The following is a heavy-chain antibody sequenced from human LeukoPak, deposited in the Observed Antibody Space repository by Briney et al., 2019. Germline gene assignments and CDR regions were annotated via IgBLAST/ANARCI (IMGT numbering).Heavy chain of an antibody. CDR2: INPNSGGT. Sequence: ASVKVSCKASGYTFTGYYMHWVRQAPGQGLEWMGWINPNSGGTNYAQKFQGRVTMTRDTSISTAYMELSSLRSEDTAVFYCAAESRSIYCSDGTCYSSPYYYYYGMDVWGQGTTVTVSS. J-gene: IGHJ6*02. CDR1: GYTFTGYY. D-gene: IGHD2-15*01. V-gene: IGHV1-2*02. CDR3: AAESRSIYCSDGTCYSSPYYYYYGMDV.